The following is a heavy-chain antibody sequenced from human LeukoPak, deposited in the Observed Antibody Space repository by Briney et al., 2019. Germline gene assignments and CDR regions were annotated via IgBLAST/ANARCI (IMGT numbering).Heavy chain of an antibody. V-gene: IGHV3-23*01. CDR3: AKDVGGYGPFDY. J-gene: IGHJ4*02. CDR2: ISSSGGST. CDR1: GFTFSSYA. D-gene: IGHD5-12*01. Sequence: GGSLRLSCAASGFTFSSYAMNWVRQAPGKGLEWVSAISSSGGSTYYADSVKGRFTIPRDNSKNTLYLQMNSLTAEDTAVYYCAKDVGGYGPFDYWGQGTLVTVSS.